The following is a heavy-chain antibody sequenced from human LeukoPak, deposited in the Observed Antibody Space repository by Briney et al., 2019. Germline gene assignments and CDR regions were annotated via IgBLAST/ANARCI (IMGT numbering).Heavy chain of an antibody. CDR2: IYSGGST. Sequence: GGSLRLSCAASGFTVSSNYMSWVRQAPGKGLEWVSVIYSGGSTYHADSVRGRFTISRDNSKNTLYLQMNSLRAEDTAVYYCARDSMYYYDSSGYYGWFDPWGQGTLVTVSS. CDR3: ARDSMYYYDSSGYYGWFDP. CDR1: GFTVSSNY. V-gene: IGHV3-66*01. D-gene: IGHD3-22*01. J-gene: IGHJ5*02.